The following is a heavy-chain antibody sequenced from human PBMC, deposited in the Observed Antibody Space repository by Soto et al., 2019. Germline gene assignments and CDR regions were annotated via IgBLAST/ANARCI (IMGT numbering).Heavy chain of an antibody. CDR1: GGSLSVYC. D-gene: IGHD3-3*01. V-gene: IGHV4-34*01. J-gene: IGHJ4*02. CDR2: INHSGRT. Sequence: PSETLSLTCAVYGGSLSVYCWSWISQPPGRGLDWIGEINHSGRTNYNPSLKSRVTISVDTSKSQFSLKLSSVTAADTAVYYCARGRKYYDFWSGYSHPRYYFNYWGQGTLVTVS. CDR3: ARGRKYYDFWSGYSHPRYYFNY.